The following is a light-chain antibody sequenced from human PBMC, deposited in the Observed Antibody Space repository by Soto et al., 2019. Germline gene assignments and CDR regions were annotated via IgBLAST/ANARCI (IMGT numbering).Light chain of an antibody. Sequence: QSALTQPASVSGSPGRSITISCTGTSSDFGGYNYVSWYQQHPGKAPKLMIYDVSNRPSGVSNRFSGSKSGNTASLTISGLQAEDEADYYCSSYTSSSTLEVFGTGTKVTVL. V-gene: IGLV2-14*01. J-gene: IGLJ1*01. CDR3: SSYTSSSTLEV. CDR2: DVS. CDR1: SSDFGGYNY.